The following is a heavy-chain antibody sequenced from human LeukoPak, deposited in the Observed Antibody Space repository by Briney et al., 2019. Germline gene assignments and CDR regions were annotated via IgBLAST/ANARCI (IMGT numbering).Heavy chain of an antibody. CDR2: ISGSGGST. J-gene: IGHJ4*02. CDR3: AKRGVVTRVILVGFHKEAYYFDS. CDR1: GFTFSDVW. D-gene: IGHD3-22*01. Sequence: PGGSLRLSCSASGFTFSDVWMSWVRQAPGKGLEWVAGISGSGGSTNYADSVKGRFTISRDNPKNTLFLQMNSLRAEDTAVYFCAKRGVVTRVILVGFHKEAYYFDSWGQGALVTVSS. V-gene: IGHV3-23*01.